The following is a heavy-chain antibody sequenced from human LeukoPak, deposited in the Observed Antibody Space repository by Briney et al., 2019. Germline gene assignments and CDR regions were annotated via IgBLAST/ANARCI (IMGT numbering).Heavy chain of an antibody. J-gene: IGHJ3*02. V-gene: IGHV1-18*01. D-gene: IGHD3-3*01. CDR1: GYTFTSYG. Sequence: ASVKVSCKASGYTFTSYGISWVRQAPGQGLEWMGWISAYNGNTNYAQKLQGRVTVTTDTSTSTAYMELRSLRSDDTAVYYCAREGPLTIWYGHDAFDIWGQGTMVTVSS. CDR2: ISAYNGNT. CDR3: AREGPLTIWYGHDAFDI.